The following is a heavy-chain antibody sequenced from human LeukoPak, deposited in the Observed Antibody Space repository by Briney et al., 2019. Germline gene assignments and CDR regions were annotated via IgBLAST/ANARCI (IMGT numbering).Heavy chain of an antibody. Sequence: SVKVSCKASGGVFTTYAISWVRQAPGQGLEWMGSIIPFLGTTNYAQKFQGRVTITADEPTRTAYMELTYVRSDDTAVYYCVRERRYCDGMRCRGENWFDPWGQGTLVTVFS. J-gene: IGHJ5*02. V-gene: IGHV1-69*11. D-gene: IGHD2-21*01. CDR1: GGVFTTYA. CDR2: IIPFLGTT. CDR3: VRERRYCDGMRCRGENWFDP.